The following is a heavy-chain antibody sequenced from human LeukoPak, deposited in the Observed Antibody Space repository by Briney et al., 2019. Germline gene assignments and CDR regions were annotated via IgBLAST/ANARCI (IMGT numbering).Heavy chain of an antibody. CDR1: GFTFSASD. CDR3: ARDPIYAPPPLAAFDI. CDR2: ISSSSSYI. Sequence: GGSLRLSCAASGFTFSASDMNWVRQTPGKGLEWVSSISSSSSYIYYADSVKGRFSISRDNAKKSLYLQMNSLRAEDTAVYYCARDPIYAPPPLAAFDIWGQGTLVTVSS. D-gene: IGHD3-16*01. J-gene: IGHJ3*02. V-gene: IGHV3-21*01.